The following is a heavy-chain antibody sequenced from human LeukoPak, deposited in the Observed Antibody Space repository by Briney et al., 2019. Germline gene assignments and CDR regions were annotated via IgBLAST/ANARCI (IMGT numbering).Heavy chain of an antibody. V-gene: IGHV3-30-3*01. CDR1: GFTFSSYA. J-gene: IGHJ4*02. CDR2: ISYGGSNK. Sequence: GGSLRLSCAASGFTFSSYAMHWVRQAPGKGLEWVAVISYGGSNKYYADSVKGRFTISRDNSKNTLYLQMNSLRAEDTAVYYCARDRGYCTNGVCYDFDYWGQGTLVTVSS. D-gene: IGHD2-8*01. CDR3: ARDRGYCTNGVCYDFDY.